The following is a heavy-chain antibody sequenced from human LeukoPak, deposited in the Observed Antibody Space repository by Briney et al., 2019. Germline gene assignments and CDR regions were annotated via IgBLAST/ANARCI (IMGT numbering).Heavy chain of an antibody. CDR2: ISGSGGTT. CDR1: GFTFTNLP. CDR3: AKDPPDISTGYFLRTGFDY. J-gene: IGHJ4*02. D-gene: IGHD3-9*01. V-gene: IGHV3-23*01. Sequence: GESLRLSCAASGFTFTNLPMSWVRQAPGKGLEWVSAISGSGGTTYYADSVRGRFTISRDNSKNTLYLQMNSLRAEDTAVYYCAKDPPDISTGYFLRTGFDYWGQGTLVTVSS.